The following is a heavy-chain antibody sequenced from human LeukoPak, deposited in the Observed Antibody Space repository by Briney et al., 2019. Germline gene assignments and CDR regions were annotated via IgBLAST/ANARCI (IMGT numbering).Heavy chain of an antibody. Sequence: GGSLRLSCAATGFTFSSYWMSWVRQAPGKGLEWVANIKQDGSEKYYVDSVKGRFTISRDNAKNSLYLQMNSLRAEDTAVYYCARARRYLGYCSGGSCYGYFDYWGQGTLVTVSS. V-gene: IGHV3-7*01. CDR2: IKQDGSEK. J-gene: IGHJ4*02. D-gene: IGHD2-15*01. CDR1: GFTFSSYW. CDR3: ARARRYLGYCSGGSCYGYFDY.